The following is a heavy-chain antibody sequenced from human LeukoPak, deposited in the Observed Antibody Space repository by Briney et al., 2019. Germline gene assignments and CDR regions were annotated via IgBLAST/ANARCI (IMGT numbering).Heavy chain of an antibody. D-gene: IGHD3-10*01. Sequence: GGSLRLSCAASGFTFSSYAMRWVRQAPGKGLEWVSAISGSGGSTYYADSVKGRFTISRDNSKNTLYLQMNSLRAEDTAVYYCAKLTSGSGSSALFDYWGQGTLVTVSS. CDR1: GFTFSSYA. CDR3: AKLTSGSGSSALFDY. CDR2: ISGSGGST. V-gene: IGHV3-23*01. J-gene: IGHJ4*02.